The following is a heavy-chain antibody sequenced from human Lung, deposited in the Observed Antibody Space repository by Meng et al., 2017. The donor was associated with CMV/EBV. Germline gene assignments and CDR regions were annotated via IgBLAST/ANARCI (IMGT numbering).Heavy chain of an antibody. CDR1: GGSINSYY. V-gene: IGHV4-59*01. Sequence: HVQLREAGPVLSKPSETLSLTCPVCGGSINSYYWSWIRQPPGQGLEWLGYFYYRGNSNYNPSLKSRVTISVDTSKNLFSLNLTSVTAADAALYYCARGSYLAVEGWGLGTLVTVSS. CDR3: ARGSYLAVEG. J-gene: IGHJ4*02. CDR2: FYYRGNS. D-gene: IGHD2-21*01.